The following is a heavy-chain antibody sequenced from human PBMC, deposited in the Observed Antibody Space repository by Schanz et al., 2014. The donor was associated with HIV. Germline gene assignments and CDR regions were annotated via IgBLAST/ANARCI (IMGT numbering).Heavy chain of an antibody. CDR3: ARDESYGGSGSYYNGYGMDV. J-gene: IGHJ6*02. D-gene: IGHD3-10*01. CDR2: MSYDGRNE. CDR1: DFTFTSYW. V-gene: IGHV3-33*08. Sequence: VQLVESGGGLVQPGGSLRLSCAASDFTFTSYWMSWVRQAPGKGLEWVASMSYDGRNEHYVDSVKGRFTISRDNSKNTLYLQMNSLRAEDTAVYYCARDESYGGSGSYYNGYGMDVWGQGTTVTVSS.